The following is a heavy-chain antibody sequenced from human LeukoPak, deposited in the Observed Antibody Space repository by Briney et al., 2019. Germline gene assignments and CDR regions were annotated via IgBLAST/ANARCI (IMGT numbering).Heavy chain of an antibody. CDR2: IYYTGST. Sequence: SETLSLTCTVSGGSISGNYWSWIRQPPGKGLEWIGYIYYTGSTNYNPSLKSRVTISVDTSNNQFSLKLSSVTAADTAVYYCARRFSSSWYPYDAFDIWGQGTMVTVSS. D-gene: IGHD6-13*01. V-gene: IGHV4-59*08. CDR1: GGSISGNY. J-gene: IGHJ3*02. CDR3: ARRFSSSWYPYDAFDI.